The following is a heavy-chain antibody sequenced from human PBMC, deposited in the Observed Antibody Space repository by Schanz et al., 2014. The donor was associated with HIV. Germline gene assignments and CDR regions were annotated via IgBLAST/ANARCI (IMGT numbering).Heavy chain of an antibody. CDR3: ARGSGPYYYYYGMDV. CDR2: IRYDGSNK. CDR1: GFTFSSYE. D-gene: IGHD2-15*01. J-gene: IGHJ6*02. V-gene: IGHV3-33*08. Sequence: QVQLMESGGGLVQPGRSLRLSCAASGFTFSSYEMHWVRQAPGKGLEWVALIRYDGSNKYYADSVKGRFTISRDNSKNTLYLQMNSLRAEDTAVYYCARGSGPYYYYYGMDVWGQGTTVTVSS.